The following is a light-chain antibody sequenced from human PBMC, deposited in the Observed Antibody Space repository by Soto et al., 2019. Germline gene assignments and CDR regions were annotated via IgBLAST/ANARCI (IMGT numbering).Light chain of an antibody. V-gene: IGLV2-14*01. Sequence: QSALTQPASVSGSPGQSITVSCTGTSSDIGGHNYVSWYQQHPGKVPKLIIYEVSNRPSGVSNRFSGSKSGNTASLTVSGLQAEDEDEYYFSSYTTSSTVVFGGGTKLTVL. CDR2: EVS. J-gene: IGLJ2*01. CDR3: SSYTTSSTVV. CDR1: SSDIGGHNY.